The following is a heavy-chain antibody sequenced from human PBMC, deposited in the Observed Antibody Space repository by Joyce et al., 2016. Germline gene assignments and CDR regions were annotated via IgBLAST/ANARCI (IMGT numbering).Heavy chain of an antibody. CDR2: SSIYNSDT. CDR1: GYTFTSYG. CDR3: ARGKRGSYLDAFDV. J-gene: IGHJ3*01. Sequence: QVHLVQSGAEVKKPGTSVKVSCKASGYTFTSYGITWLRQAPGQGLEWMGRSSIYNSDTNYSQKIQGRVTMTTDTFTRTAYMELRSLRSDDTAVYYCARGKRGSYLDAFDVWGQGTVVTVS. V-gene: IGHV1-18*01. D-gene: IGHD1-26*01.